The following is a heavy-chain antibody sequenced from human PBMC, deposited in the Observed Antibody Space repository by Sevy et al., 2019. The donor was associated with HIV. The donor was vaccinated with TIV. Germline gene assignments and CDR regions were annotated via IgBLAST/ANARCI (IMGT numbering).Heavy chain of an antibody. CDR1: GYTFTNYE. D-gene: IGHD3-10*01. J-gene: IGHJ4*02. CDR3: ARDEQRPYYYGSGNMGH. V-gene: IGHV1-8*01. CDR2: MNPNSGKT. Sequence: ASVKVSCKASGYTFTNYEINWVRQATGQGLEWMGWMNPNSGKTGYAPQFHGRVTMTRNTSLNIAYMELGSLGSDDTAVYYCARDEQRPYYYGSGNMGHWGQGTLVTVSS.